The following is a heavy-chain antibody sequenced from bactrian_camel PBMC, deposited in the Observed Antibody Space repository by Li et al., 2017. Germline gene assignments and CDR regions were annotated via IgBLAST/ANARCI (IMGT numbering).Heavy chain of an antibody. CDR2: MDSDGSV. D-gene: IGHD1*01. V-gene: IGHV3S55*01. CDR1: GYGRGC. J-gene: IGHJ4*01. Sequence: HVQLVESGGGSVQAGGSLRLSCEASGYGRGCMGWFRHFPGKEREGVAVMDSDGSVTYADSVKGRFTISKDNAKNTLDLQMNSLKPEDTGMYVCAAGWRPYGGDCLMAREYKWWARGPRSPSP.